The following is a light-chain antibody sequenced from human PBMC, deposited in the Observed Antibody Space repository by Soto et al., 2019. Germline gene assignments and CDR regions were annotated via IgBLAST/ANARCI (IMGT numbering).Light chain of an antibody. Sequence: EMVLTHSPATLSVSPGEGTTLSCRASQSVSSNLAWYQQKPGQAPRLLIYGASTRATGIPARFSGSGSGTEFTLTISSLQSEDFAVYYCQQYNNWPITFGQGTRLEIK. J-gene: IGKJ5*01. CDR2: GAS. CDR3: QQYNNWPIT. CDR1: QSVSSN. V-gene: IGKV3-15*01.